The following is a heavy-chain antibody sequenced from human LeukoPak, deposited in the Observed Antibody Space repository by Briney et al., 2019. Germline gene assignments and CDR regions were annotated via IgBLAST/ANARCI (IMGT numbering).Heavy chain of an antibody. Sequence: SETLSLTCAVYGGSFSGYYWSWIRQPPGKGLEWIGEINHSGSTNYNPSLKSRVTISVDTSKNQFSLKLSSVTAADTAVYYCARGIGSKLGYCSSTSCYVWFDPWGQGTLVTVSS. CDR1: GGSFSGYY. CDR3: ARGIGSKLGYCSSTSCYVWFDP. J-gene: IGHJ5*02. D-gene: IGHD2-2*01. CDR2: INHSGST. V-gene: IGHV4-34*01.